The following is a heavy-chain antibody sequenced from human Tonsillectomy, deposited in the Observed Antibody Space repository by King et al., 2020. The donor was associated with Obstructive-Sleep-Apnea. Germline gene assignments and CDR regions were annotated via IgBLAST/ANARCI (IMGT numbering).Heavy chain of an antibody. CDR2: INPHSGGT. CDR1: GYTFTGYY. D-gene: IGHD3-9*01. Sequence: QVQLVESGAEVKKPGASMKVSCKASGYTFTGYYMHWVRQAPGQGLEWMGWINPHSGGTKYAQKFRGRVTMTRDTTISTAYMALNSLTSGDTAVYYCARGTSDWSVGSWFDPWGQGTLVTVSS. CDR3: ARGTSDWSVGSWFDP. J-gene: IGHJ5*02. V-gene: IGHV1-2*02.